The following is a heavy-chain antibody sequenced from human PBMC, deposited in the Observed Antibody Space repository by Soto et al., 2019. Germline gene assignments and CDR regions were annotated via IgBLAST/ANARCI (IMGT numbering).Heavy chain of an antibody. Sequence: HPWRSLRLSCAPAGCHLSRRAVHWVPRAPGRGREWVAVIWSDGSKEYYADSVKGRFTISRDNSKHTVSLQMNSLRSEDTAVYYCARDQVWPGNGVDVWGQGTTVTVSS. V-gene: IGHV3-33*01. D-gene: IGHD3-16*01. CDR2: IWSDGSKE. CDR1: GCHLSRRA. J-gene: IGHJ6*02. CDR3: ARDQVWPGNGVDV.